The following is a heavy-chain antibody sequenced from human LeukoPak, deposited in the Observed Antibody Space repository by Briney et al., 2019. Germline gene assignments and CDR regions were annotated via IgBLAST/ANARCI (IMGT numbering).Heavy chain of an antibody. CDR1: GGSISTYY. CDR3: ASPSPPSWYFHL. Sequence: SETLSLTCTVSGGSISTYYWNWIRQPPGKGLEWIGYIYHSGSTNYNPSLQSRVTISVDTSKNQFSLNLNSVTAADTAVYYCASPSPPSWYFHLWGRGTLVTVSS. J-gene: IGHJ2*01. V-gene: IGHV4-59*01. CDR2: IYHSGST.